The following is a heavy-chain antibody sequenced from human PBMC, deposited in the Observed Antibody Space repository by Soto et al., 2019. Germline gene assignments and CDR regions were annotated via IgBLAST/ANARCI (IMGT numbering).Heavy chain of an antibody. D-gene: IGHD1-20*01. V-gene: IGHV4-59*01. CDR3: ATSQKGYNWNYFDH. CDR1: SGSISSYY. J-gene: IGHJ4*02. CDR2: VYYSGST. Sequence: SETLSLTCSVSSGSISSYYWSWIRQPPGKGLECIGYVYYSGSTNYNPSLKSRVTISIDTSKNQFSLRLSSVTAADTAVYYCATSQKGYNWNYFDHWGQGALVTVSS.